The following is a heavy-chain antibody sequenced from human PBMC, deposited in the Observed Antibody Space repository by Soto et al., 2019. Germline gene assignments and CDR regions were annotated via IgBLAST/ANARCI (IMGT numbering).Heavy chain of an antibody. CDR2: IWYDGSNK. CDR3: ARDPYSYGPLDY. V-gene: IGHV3-33*01. Sequence: PGGSLRLSCAASGFTFSSYGMHWVRQAPGKGLEWVAVIWYDGSNKYYADSVKGRFTISRDNAKNSLYLQMNSLRAEDTAVYYCARDPYSYGPLDYWGQGTLVTVSS. CDR1: GFTFSSYG. D-gene: IGHD5-18*01. J-gene: IGHJ4*02.